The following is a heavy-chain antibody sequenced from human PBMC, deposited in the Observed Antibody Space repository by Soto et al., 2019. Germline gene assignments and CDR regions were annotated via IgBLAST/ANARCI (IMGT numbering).Heavy chain of an antibody. Sequence: QVQLVQSGAEVKKPGASVKVSCKASGYTFTSYAMHWVRQAPGQRLEWMGWINAGNGNTKYSQKFQGRVTITRDTAASTAYMELSSLRSEDTAVYYCASGGDILTVSPPGGYFYYMDVWGKGTTVTVSS. J-gene: IGHJ6*03. CDR2: INAGNGNT. D-gene: IGHD3-9*01. V-gene: IGHV1-3*01. CDR3: ASGGDILTVSPPGGYFYYMDV. CDR1: GYTFTSYA.